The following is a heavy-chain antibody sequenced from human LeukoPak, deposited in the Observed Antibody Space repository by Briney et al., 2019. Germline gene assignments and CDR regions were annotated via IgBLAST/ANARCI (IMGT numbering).Heavy chain of an antibody. CDR3: AKGSLGVVVTAFDY. Sequence: GGSLRLSCAASGFSFSNPAMSWVRQAPGRGLGWVSGFSGSDSGGGGKAYYAQSVRGRFTISRDNSKNTLHLQMNTLRAEDTAVYYCAKGSLGVVVTAFDYWGQGILVTVSS. CDR1: GFSFSNPA. CDR2: FSGSDSGGGGKA. V-gene: IGHV3-23*01. D-gene: IGHD2-21*02. J-gene: IGHJ4*02.